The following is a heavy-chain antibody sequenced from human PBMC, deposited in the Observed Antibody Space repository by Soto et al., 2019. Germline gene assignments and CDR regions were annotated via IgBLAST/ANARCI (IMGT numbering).Heavy chain of an antibody. CDR1: GFTFDDYA. D-gene: IGHD6-6*01. CDR2: LSWNGDYT. V-gene: IGHV3-9*01. J-gene: IGHJ6*02. Sequence: EVQLVESGGGLVQPGRSLRLSCAVSGFTFDDYAMHWVRQAPGKGLEWVSGLSWNGDYTGYADSVKGRFTISRDNTKISLYLQMTCLRSEITALFYCAKGTRSSYCYGMVVWGQGTTVTVSS. CDR3: AKGTRSSYCYGMVV.